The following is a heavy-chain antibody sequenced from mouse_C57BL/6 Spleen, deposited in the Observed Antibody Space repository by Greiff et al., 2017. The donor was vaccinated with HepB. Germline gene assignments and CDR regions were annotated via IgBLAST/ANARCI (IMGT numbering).Heavy chain of an antibody. J-gene: IGHJ2*01. CDR1: GYSITSGYY. D-gene: IGHD2-3*01. V-gene: IGHV3-6*01. CDR2: LSYDGSN. Sequence: EVKLQESGPGLVKPSQSLSLTCSVTGYSITSGYYWKWNRQFPGNKLELMGYLSYDGSNNYNPSLKNRTSITRDTSKNQSFLQLNSVTTEDTATYYCAREEDGYYVGDWGQGTTVTVSS. CDR3: AREEDGYYVGD.